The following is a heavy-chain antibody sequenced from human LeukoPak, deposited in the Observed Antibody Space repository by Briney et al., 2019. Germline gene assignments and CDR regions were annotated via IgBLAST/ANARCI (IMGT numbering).Heavy chain of an antibody. V-gene: IGHV3-20*04. J-gene: IGHJ3*02. CDR2: INWRGDRA. CDR1: GFTFDDYG. CDR3: ARDPGFSLPAAGADDAFDI. D-gene: IGHD6-13*01. Sequence: GGSLRLSCSASGFTFDDYGMTWVRQAPGKGLEWVSSINWRGDRADYADSVQGRFTISRDNSKNSLFLQMDSLRGEDTAFYYCARDPGFSLPAAGADDAFDIWGLGTLVTVSS.